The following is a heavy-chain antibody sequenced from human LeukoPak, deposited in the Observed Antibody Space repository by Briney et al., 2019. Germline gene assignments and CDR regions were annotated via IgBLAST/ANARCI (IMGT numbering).Heavy chain of an antibody. CDR1: GFTFSSYS. V-gene: IGHV3-21*01. J-gene: IGHJ1*01. CDR3: ATPAAGPGAEYSLY. Sequence: GGSLRLSCAASGFTFSSYSMNWVRQAPGKGLEWVSSIDFTSRYIYNAASVKGRFTTSRDNAKNSLDLQMNSLKVEDTAVYYCATPAAGPGAEYSLYWGQGTLVIVSS. D-gene: IGHD6-13*01. CDR2: IDFTSRYI.